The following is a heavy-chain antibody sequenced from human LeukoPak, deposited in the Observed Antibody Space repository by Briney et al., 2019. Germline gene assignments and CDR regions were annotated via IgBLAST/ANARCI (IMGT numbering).Heavy chain of an antibody. CDR2: ISAYNGNT. Sequence: ASVKVFCKASGYIFTSYGITWVRQAPGQGLECMGWISAYNGNTNYAQKLQGRVTMTTDTSTSTAYMELRSLRSDDTAVYYCARVRLGLLAPDYWGQGTLVTVSS. D-gene: IGHD3-10*01. CDR3: ARVRLGLLAPDY. CDR1: GYIFTSYG. J-gene: IGHJ4*02. V-gene: IGHV1-18*01.